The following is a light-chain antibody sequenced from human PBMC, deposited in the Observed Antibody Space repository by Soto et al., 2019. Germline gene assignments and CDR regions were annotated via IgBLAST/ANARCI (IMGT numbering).Light chain of an antibody. CDR1: QSISNH. CDR3: QHYITYPYT. V-gene: IGKV1-5*03. J-gene: IGKJ5*01. CDR2: KAS. Sequence: DIQMTQSPSSLSASVEDRVIITCRASQSISNHLNWYQQKPGKAPKLLIYKASSLESGVPSRFSGGGSGTEFTLTISSLQPDDFASYYCQHYITYPYTFGQGTRLEIK.